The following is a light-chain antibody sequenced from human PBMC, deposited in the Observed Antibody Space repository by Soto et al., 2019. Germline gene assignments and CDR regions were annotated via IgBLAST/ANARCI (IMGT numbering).Light chain of an antibody. CDR1: QIIARW. CDR2: DAT. CDR3: LQYNTFPHS. J-gene: IGKJ2*03. V-gene: IGKV1-5*01. Sequence: DIPMTQSPSTLSASIGDSVTLTCRASQIIARWLAWYQQKPGKAPNLVIYDATKLQSGVTSRFSATASGAEFTLTISGLQAEDFATYYCLQYNTFPHSFGQGTRLEI.